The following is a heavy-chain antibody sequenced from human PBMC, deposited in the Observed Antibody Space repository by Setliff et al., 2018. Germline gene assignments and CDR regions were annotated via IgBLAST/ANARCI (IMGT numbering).Heavy chain of an antibody. J-gene: IGHJ3*01. Sequence: ASVKVSCKASGYTFRQSIVSWVRQAPGQGLEWMGWISSYNDVTNYAQSFQGRVTMTTDTSKGAAYMDLRGLRSDDTAVYYCAISTLSICSGGSCPNAFDVWGQGTMVTVSS. CDR2: ISSYNDVT. CDR3: AISTLSICSGGSCPNAFDV. D-gene: IGHD2-15*01. V-gene: IGHV1-18*01. CDR1: GYTFRQSI.